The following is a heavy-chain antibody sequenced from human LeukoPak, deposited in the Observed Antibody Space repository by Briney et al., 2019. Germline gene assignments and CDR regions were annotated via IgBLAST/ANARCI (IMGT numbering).Heavy chain of an antibody. J-gene: IGHJ5*02. CDR3: ASSGYYLNWFDP. CDR1: GGSISSGDYY. CDR2: IYYSGST. V-gene: IGHV4-30-4*01. D-gene: IGHD3-22*01. Sequence: SQTLSLTCTVSGGSISSGDYYWSWIRQPPGKGLEWIGYIYYSGSTYYNPSLKSRVTISVDTSKNQFSLKLSSVTAAGTAVYYCASSGYYLNWFDPWGQGTLVTVSS.